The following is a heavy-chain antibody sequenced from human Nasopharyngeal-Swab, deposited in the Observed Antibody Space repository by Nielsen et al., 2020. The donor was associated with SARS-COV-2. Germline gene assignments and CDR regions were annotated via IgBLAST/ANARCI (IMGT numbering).Heavy chain of an antibody. V-gene: IGHV1-24*01. J-gene: IGHJ6*02. CDR1: GYTLTELS. D-gene: IGHD6-6*01. Sequence: ASVKVSCKVSGYTLTELSMHWVRQAPGKGLEWMGGFEPEDGEKIYAQKFQGRVTMTDDTSTDTADMELSSLRSEDTAVYYCASGGIAARGYYYYGMDVWGQGTTVTVSS. CDR2: FEPEDGEK. CDR3: ASGGIAARGYYYYGMDV.